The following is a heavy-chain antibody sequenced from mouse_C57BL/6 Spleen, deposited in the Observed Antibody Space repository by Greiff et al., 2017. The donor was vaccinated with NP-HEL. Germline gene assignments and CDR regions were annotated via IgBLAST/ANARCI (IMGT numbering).Heavy chain of an antibody. J-gene: IGHJ4*01. CDR2: INPGSGGT. V-gene: IGHV1-54*01. CDR1: GYAFTNYL. CDR3: ARRDSSGYYAMDY. Sequence: VQLHQSGAELVRPGTSVKVSCKASGYAFTNYLIEWVKQRPGQGLEWIGVINPGSGGTNYNEKFKGKATLTADKSSSTAYMQLSSLTSEDSAVYFCARRDSSGYYAMDYWGQGTSVTVSS. D-gene: IGHD3-2*02.